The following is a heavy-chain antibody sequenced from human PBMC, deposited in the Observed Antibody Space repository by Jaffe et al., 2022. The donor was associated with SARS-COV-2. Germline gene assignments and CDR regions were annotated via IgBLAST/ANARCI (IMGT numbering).Heavy chain of an antibody. V-gene: IGHV4-31*03. CDR2: IYYSGGT. Sequence: QVQLQESGPGLLKPSQTLTLTCSVSGGSISNGGYWSWIRQLPGRGLEFIGYIYYSGGTYYNPSLSNRVTISVDTSKNQFSLRLTSVSAADTAVYFCARIGGEYDDLTASYSNWFDPWGQGTLVTVSS. D-gene: IGHD3-9*01. J-gene: IGHJ5*02. CDR3: ARIGGEYDDLTASYSNWFDP. CDR1: GGSISNGGY.